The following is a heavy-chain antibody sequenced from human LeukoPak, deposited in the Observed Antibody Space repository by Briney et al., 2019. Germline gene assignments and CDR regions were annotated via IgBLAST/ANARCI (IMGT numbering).Heavy chain of an antibody. CDR1: GYSFTSYW. Sequence: GESLKISCKGSGYSFTSYWIGWVRQMPGKGLEWMGIIYPGDSDTRYSPSFQGQVTISADKSISTAYLQWSSLKASDTAMYYCARHRRVAVAGTGYFDYWGQGTLVTVSS. D-gene: IGHD6-19*01. CDR3: ARHRRVAVAGTGYFDY. V-gene: IGHV5-51*01. J-gene: IGHJ4*02. CDR2: IYPGDSDT.